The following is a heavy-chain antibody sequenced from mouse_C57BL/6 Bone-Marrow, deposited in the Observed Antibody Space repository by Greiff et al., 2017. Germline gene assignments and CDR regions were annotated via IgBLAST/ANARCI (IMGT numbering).Heavy chain of an antibody. D-gene: IGHD1-1*01. CDR2: IDPENGDT. CDR1: GFNIKDDY. V-gene: IGHV14-4*01. J-gene: IGHJ3*01. Sequence: EVQLQQSGAELVRPGASVKLSCTASGFNIKDDYMHWVKQRPEQGLEWIGWIDPENGDTEYASKLQGKATITADTSANTAYLQLSSLTSEDTAVYYCTTEDYYGSSWFAYWGQGTLVTVSA. CDR3: TTEDYYGSSWFAY.